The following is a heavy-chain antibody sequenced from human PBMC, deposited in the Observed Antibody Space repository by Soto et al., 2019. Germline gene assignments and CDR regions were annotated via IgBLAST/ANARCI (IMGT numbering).Heavy chain of an antibody. Sequence: GGSLRLSCAASGFTFSSYWMHWVRQAPGKGLVWVSRINSDGSSTSYADSVKGRFTISRDNAKNTLYLQMNSLRAEDTAVYYCARDGYYDFWSGYRRDYYYYMDVWGKGTTVTVSS. J-gene: IGHJ6*03. CDR2: INSDGSST. V-gene: IGHV3-74*01. D-gene: IGHD3-3*01. CDR3: ARDGYYDFWSGYRRDYYYYMDV. CDR1: GFTFSSYW.